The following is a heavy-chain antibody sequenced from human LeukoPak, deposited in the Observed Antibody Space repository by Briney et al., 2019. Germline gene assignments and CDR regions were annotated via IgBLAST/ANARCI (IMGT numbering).Heavy chain of an antibody. CDR1: GGSISSYY. CDR3: ARDEGMDV. CDR2: IYYRGST. Sequence: SETLSLTCTVSGGSISSYYWSWIRQPPGKVPEWIGYIYYRGSTNYNPSLKSRVTISVDTSKNQFSLKLSSVTAADTAVYYCARDEGMDVWGQGTLVTVSS. J-gene: IGHJ4*02. D-gene: IGHD6-13*01. V-gene: IGHV4-59*01.